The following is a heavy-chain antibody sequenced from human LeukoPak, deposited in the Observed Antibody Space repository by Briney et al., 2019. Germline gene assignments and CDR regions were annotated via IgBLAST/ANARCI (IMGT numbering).Heavy chain of an antibody. CDR2: IKGDGSYT. Sequence: GGSLRLSCAASGFTFSSYAMSWVRQAPGKGLEWVSRIKGDGSYTNYADSVKGRFTISRDNAKNTLNLQMNSLRAEDTAVYYCVRDGDGYNFDYWGQGTLVTVSS. D-gene: IGHD5-24*01. J-gene: IGHJ4*02. CDR3: VRDGDGYNFDY. CDR1: GFTFSSYA. V-gene: IGHV3-74*01.